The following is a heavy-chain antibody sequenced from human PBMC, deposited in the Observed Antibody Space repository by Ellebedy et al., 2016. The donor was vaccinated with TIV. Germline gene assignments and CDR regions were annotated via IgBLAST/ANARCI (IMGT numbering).Heavy chain of an antibody. V-gene: IGHV1-2*02. Sequence: ASVKVSXXASGYTFTGYYMHWVRQAPGQGLEWMGWINPNSGGTNYAQKFQGRVTMTRDTSISTAYMELSRLRSEDTAVYYCARGHYDFWSGYYFDYWGQGTLVTVSS. D-gene: IGHD3-3*01. CDR3: ARGHYDFWSGYYFDY. J-gene: IGHJ4*02. CDR1: GYTFTGYY. CDR2: INPNSGGT.